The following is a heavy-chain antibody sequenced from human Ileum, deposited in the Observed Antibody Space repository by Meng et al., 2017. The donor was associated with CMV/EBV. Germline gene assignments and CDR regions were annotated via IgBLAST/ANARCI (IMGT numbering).Heavy chain of an antibody. J-gene: IGHJ4*02. CDR2: LKSKTDGGTT. CDR1: TFSLAW. Sequence: TFSLAWMSWVRQAPVKGLEWLGRLKSKTDGGTTDYAAPVKGRFTISRDDSKNTLFLQMDNLKTDDTAVYYCTTAVPNTSGYYNYFDYWGQGTLVTVSS. V-gene: IGHV3-15*01. D-gene: IGHD3-22*01. CDR3: TTAVPNTSGYYNYFDY.